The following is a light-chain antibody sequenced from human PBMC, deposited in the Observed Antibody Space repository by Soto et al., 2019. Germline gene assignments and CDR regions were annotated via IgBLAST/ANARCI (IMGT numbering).Light chain of an antibody. Sequence: DIQMTQSPSTLSASVGDRVTITCRASQSISSWLAWYQQKPGKAPKLLIYDAPSLESGVPSRFSGSGSGTEFTLTISSLQPDDFATYYCQQQGTFGQGTKVDIK. V-gene: IGKV1-5*01. CDR3: QQQGT. CDR2: DAP. CDR1: QSISSW. J-gene: IGKJ1*01.